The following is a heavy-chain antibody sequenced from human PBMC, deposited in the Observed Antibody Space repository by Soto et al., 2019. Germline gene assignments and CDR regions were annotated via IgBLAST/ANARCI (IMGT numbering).Heavy chain of an antibody. CDR3: AKVFSSGWSRRGDD. CDR1: GGTFSSYT. V-gene: IGHV1-69*02. J-gene: IGHJ4*02. CDR2: IIPILGIA. D-gene: IGHD6-19*01. Sequence: ASVKVSCKASGGTFSSYTISWVRQAPGQGLEWMGRIIPILGIANYAQKFQGRVTITADKSTSTAYMELSSLRSEDTAVYYCAKVFSSGWSRRGDDWGQGTLVTVSS.